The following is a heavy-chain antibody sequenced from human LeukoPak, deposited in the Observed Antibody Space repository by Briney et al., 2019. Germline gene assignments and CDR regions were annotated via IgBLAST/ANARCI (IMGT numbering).Heavy chain of an antibody. J-gene: IGHJ3*02. CDR2: INSDGSST. D-gene: IGHD4-17*01. Sequence: GGSLRLSCAASGFTFSSYWMHWVRQAPGKGLVWVSRINSDGSSTSYADSVKGRFTISRDNSKNTLYLQMNSLRAEDTAVYYCAKVADYGDYVGAFDIWGQGTMVTVSS. V-gene: IGHV3-74*01. CDR3: AKVADYGDYVGAFDI. CDR1: GFTFSSYW.